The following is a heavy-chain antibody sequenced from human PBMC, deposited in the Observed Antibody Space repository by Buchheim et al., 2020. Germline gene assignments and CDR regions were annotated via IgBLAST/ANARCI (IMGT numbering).Heavy chain of an antibody. V-gene: IGHV3-30-3*01. J-gene: IGHJ6*02. D-gene: IGHD3-3*01. Sequence: QVQLVESGGGVVQPGRSLRLSCAASGFTFSSYAMHWVRQAPGKGLEWVAVISYDGGNKYYADSVKGRFTISRDNSKNTLDLQVNSLRAEDMAVYYCARDITTTDYDYYGMDVWGQGTT. CDR1: GFTFSSYA. CDR3: ARDITTTDYDYYGMDV. CDR2: ISYDGGNK.